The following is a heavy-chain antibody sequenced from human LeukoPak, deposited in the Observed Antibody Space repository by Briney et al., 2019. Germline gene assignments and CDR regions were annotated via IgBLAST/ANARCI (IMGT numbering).Heavy chain of an antibody. D-gene: IGHD3-22*01. CDR1: GGSFSGYY. V-gene: IGHV4-34*01. J-gene: IGHJ4*02. Sequence: KPSETLSLTCAVYGGSFSGYYWSWIRQPPGKGLEWIGEINHSGSTNYNPSLKSRVTISVDTSKNQFSLKLSSVTAADTALYYCARRMYYYDSGGYSYYFDYWGQGTLVTVSS. CDR2: INHSGST. CDR3: ARRMYYYDSGGYSYYFDY.